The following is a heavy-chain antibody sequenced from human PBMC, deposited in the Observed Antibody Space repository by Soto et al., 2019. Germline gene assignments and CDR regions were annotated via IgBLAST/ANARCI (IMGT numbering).Heavy chain of an antibody. V-gene: IGHV3-30*18. Sequence: QVQLVESGGGVVQPGRSLRLSCAASGFTFSSYGMHWVRQAPGKGLEWVAVISYDGSNKYYADSVKGRFTISRDNSKNTLYLQMNSLRAEDTAVYYCEKGQGLRYFDWLLYPEDYWGQGTLVTVSS. J-gene: IGHJ4*02. CDR1: GFTFSSYG. D-gene: IGHD3-9*01. CDR3: EKGQGLRYFDWLLYPEDY. CDR2: ISYDGSNK.